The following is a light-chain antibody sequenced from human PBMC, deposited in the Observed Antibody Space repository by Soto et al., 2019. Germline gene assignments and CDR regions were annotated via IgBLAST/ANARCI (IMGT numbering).Light chain of an antibody. CDR2: AAS. V-gene: IGKV1-27*01. Sequence: DIRMTQSPSSLSASVGDRVTITCRASQGISNYLAWYQQKPGKVPKLLIYAASTLQSGVPSRFSGSGSGTDFTLTISSLQPEDVATYYCQKYNSALTFGQGTRLEIK. J-gene: IGKJ5*01. CDR1: QGISNY. CDR3: QKYNSALT.